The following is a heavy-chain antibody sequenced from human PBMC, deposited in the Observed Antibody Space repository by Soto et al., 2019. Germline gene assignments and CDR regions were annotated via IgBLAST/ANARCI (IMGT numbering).Heavy chain of an antibody. CDR1: GYTFTSYG. Sequence: ASVKVSCKASGYTFTSYGISWVRQAPGQGLEWMGWISAYNGNTNYAQKLQGRVTMTTDTSTSTAYMELRSLRSDDTAVYYCARDVNHHQLLQYNWLDPWGQGSLVPVSS. D-gene: IGHD2-2*01. J-gene: IGHJ5*02. CDR2: ISAYNGNT. CDR3: ARDVNHHQLLQYNWLDP. V-gene: IGHV1-18*01.